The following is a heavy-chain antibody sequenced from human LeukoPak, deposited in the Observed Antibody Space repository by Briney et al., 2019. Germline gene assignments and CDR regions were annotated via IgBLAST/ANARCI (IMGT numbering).Heavy chain of an antibody. Sequence: PSETLSLTCTVSGGSVSSGSYYWSWIRQPPGKGLERIGYIYYSGSTNYNPSLKSRVTISVDTSKNQFSLKLSSVTAADTAVYYCARIKSYYDILTGYQGTRDAFDIWGQGTMVTVSS. CDR2: IYYSGST. J-gene: IGHJ3*02. D-gene: IGHD3-9*01. CDR3: ARIKSYYDILTGYQGTRDAFDI. CDR1: GGSVSSGSYY. V-gene: IGHV4-61*01.